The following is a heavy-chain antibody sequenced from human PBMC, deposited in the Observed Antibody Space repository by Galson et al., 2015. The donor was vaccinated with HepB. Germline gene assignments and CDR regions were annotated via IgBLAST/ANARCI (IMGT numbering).Heavy chain of an antibody. J-gene: IGHJ6*02. Sequence: SVKVSCKASGYTFTSYAMHWVRQAPGQRLEWMGWINAGDGNTKYSQKFQGRVTITRDTSASTAYMELSSLRSEDTAVYYCARDLVWYGMDVWGQGTTVTVSS. CDR3: ARDLVWYGMDV. CDR1: GYTFTSYA. D-gene: IGHD3-16*01. CDR2: INAGDGNT. V-gene: IGHV1-3*01.